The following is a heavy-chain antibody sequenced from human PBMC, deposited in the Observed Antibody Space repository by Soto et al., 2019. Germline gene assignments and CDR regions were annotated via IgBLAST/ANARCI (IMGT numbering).Heavy chain of an antibody. CDR3: ARWVQYYDFWSGLYPCFDY. CDR1: VGSFSGSY. V-gene: IGHV4-34*01. D-gene: IGHD3-3*01. J-gene: IGHJ4*02. Sequence: SETLSPPCAVYVGSFSGSYWGWSRQPAVKGLEWIGEINHSGSTNYNPSLKSRVTISVDTSKNQFSLKLSSVTAADTAVYYCARWVQYYDFWSGLYPCFDYWGQGTLVTVSS. CDR2: INHSGST.